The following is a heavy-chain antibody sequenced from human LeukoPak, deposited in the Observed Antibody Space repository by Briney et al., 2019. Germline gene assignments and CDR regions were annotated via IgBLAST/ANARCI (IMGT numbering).Heavy chain of an antibody. V-gene: IGHV3-23*01. CDR2: ITGSGGST. CDR1: GFTFSSYA. J-gene: IGHJ4*02. Sequence: PGGSLRLSCAASGFTFSSYAMSWVRQAPGKGLDWVSSITGSGGSTYYADSVKGRFTISRDNSKNTLFLQMTSLRAEDTAVYHCAKVYSTDAYNYPFDYWGQGTLVTVSS. CDR3: AKVYSTDAYNYPFDY. D-gene: IGHD5-24*01.